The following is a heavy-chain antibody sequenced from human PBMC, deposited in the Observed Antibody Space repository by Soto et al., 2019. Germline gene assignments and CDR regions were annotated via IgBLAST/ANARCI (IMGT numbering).Heavy chain of an antibody. CDR2: IYYSGST. CDR3: ARAKRYFDWLFPHVAPAFDY. Sequence: SETLSLTCTVSGGSNSSYYWSWIRQPPGKGLEWIGYIYYSGSTNYNPSLKSRVTISVDTSKNQFSLKLSSVTAADTAVYYCARAKRYFDWLFPHVAPAFDYWGQGTLVTVSS. D-gene: IGHD3-9*01. V-gene: IGHV4-59*01. CDR1: GGSNSSYY. J-gene: IGHJ4*02.